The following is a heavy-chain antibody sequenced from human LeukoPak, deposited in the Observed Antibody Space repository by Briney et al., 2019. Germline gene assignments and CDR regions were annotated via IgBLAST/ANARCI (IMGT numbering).Heavy chain of an antibody. J-gene: IGHJ6*02. Sequence: ASVKVSCKASGYTFTGYYMHWVRQAPGQGLEWMGWINPNSGGTNYAQKFQGRVTMTRDTSISTAYMELSRLRSDDTAVYYCASCSLGRASCENYYGMDVWGQGTTVTVSS. CDR3: ASCSLGRASCENYYGMDV. CDR1: GYTFTGYY. D-gene: IGHD2-2*01. CDR2: INPNSGGT. V-gene: IGHV1-2*02.